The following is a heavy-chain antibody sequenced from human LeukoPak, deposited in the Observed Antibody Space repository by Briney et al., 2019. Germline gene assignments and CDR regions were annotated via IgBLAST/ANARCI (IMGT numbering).Heavy chain of an antibody. CDR2: ISYDGSIE. Sequence: PVRSLRLSCAASGFTFCRYGMHWVRQAPGKGLEWVAVISYDGSIEYYADSVKGRFTVYKDNSKNTLYLQMNSLRVEDTAVYYCAKADEMNMDYWGQGTLVTVSS. V-gene: IGHV3-33*06. J-gene: IGHJ4*02. D-gene: IGHD2/OR15-2a*01. CDR1: GFTFCRYG. CDR3: AKADEMNMDY.